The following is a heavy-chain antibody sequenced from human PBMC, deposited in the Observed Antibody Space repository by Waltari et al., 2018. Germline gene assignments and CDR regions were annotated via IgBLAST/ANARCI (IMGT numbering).Heavy chain of an antibody. CDR3: ARSGGYYYDSSGYSTFDP. V-gene: IGHV1-3*01. Sequence: QVQLVQSGAEVKKPGASVKVSCKASGYTFTSYAMHWVRQAPGQRLEWMGWINAGNGNTKYSQKFQGRVTITMDTSASTAYMELSSLRSEDTAVYYCARSGGYYYDSSGYSTFDPWGQGTLVTVSS. J-gene: IGHJ5*02. CDR2: INAGNGNT. CDR1: GYTFTSYA. D-gene: IGHD3-22*01.